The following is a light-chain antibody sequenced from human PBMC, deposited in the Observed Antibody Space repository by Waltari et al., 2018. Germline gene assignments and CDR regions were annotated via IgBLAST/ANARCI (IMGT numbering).Light chain of an antibody. J-gene: IGLJ3*02. CDR2: DVS. V-gene: IGLV2-14*03. CDR3: SSYTGSSALPWV. Sequence: QSALTQPASVSGSPGQSITISCTGTSSDIGAYKFVSWYQQHPGKAPKLMIFDVSSRPSASSSRFSGSKSGNTASLTISGLQADDEADYYCSSYTGSSALPWVFGGGTKLTVL. CDR1: SSDIGAYKF.